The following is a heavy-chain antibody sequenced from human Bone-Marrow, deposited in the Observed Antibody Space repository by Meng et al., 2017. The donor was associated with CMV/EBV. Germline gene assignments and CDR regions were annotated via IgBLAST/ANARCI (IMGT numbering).Heavy chain of an antibody. J-gene: IGHJ4*02. Sequence: GESLKISCAASGFTFSDYYMSWVRQAPGKGLEWVASISSSNSYIYYADSVKGRFTISRDNSKNTLYLQMNSLRAEDTAVYYCAKADTISVFYYFDYWGQGTLVTVSS. V-gene: IGHV3-11*05. CDR1: GFTFSDYY. CDR2: ISSSNSYI. D-gene: IGHD3-3*01. CDR3: AKADTISVFYYFDY.